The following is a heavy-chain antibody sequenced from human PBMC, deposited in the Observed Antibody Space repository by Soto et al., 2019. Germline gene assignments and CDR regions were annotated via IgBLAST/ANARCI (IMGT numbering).Heavy chain of an antibody. J-gene: IGHJ4*02. D-gene: IGHD3-16*01. V-gene: IGHV4-34*01. Sequence: QVQLQQWGAGLLKPSETLSLTCAVYGGSFSGYYWSWIRQPPGKGLEWIGEINHSGSTNYNPSLKSRVTISVDTSKNQFSLKLSSVAAADTAVYYCARGRPMGGGQPDYFDYRWQGTLVIVAS. CDR3: ARGRPMGGGQPDYFDY. CDR1: GGSFSGYY. CDR2: INHSGST.